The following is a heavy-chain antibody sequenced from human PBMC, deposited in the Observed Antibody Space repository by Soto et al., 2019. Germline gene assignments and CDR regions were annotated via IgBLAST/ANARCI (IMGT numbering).Heavy chain of an antibody. CDR2: ISYDGSNK. CDR1: GFTFSSYG. CDR3: ATDQEPKAAVYYYYGMDV. J-gene: IGHJ6*02. D-gene: IGHD6-13*01. V-gene: IGHV3-30*03. Sequence: QVQLVESGGGVVQPGRSLRLSCAASGFTFSSYGMHWVRQAPGKGLEWVAVISYDGSNKYYADSVKGRFTISRDNSKHTLYLQMNSLRADDTAVYYCATDQEPKAAVYYYYGMDVWGQGTTVTVSS.